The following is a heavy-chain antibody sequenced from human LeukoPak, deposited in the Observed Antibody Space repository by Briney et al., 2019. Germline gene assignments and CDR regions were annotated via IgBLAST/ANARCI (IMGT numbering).Heavy chain of an antibody. CDR2: INSDGSST. D-gene: IGHD6-6*01. CDR3: ARDSSSREYYFDY. Sequence: QPGGSLRLSWAASGFTLTMYWMHWVRQAPGKGLGWVSRINSDGSSTSYADSVKGRFTISRDNAKNTLYLQMNSLRAEDTAVYYCARDSSSREYYFDYWGQGTLVTVSS. V-gene: IGHV3-74*01. CDR1: GFTLTMYW. J-gene: IGHJ4*02.